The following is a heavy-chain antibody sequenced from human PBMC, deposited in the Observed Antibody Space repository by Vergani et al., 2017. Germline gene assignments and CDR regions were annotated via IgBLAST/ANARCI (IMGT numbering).Heavy chain of an antibody. CDR1: GFTFDDYA. Sequence: EVQLVESGGGLVQPGRSLRLSCAASGFTFDDYAMHWVRQAPGKGLEWVSGISWNSGSIGYADSVKGRFTISRDNAKNSLYLQMNSLRAEDTALYYCARHGGSGNYYHLFDSWGQGTLVIVSS. V-gene: IGHV3-9*01. CDR2: ISWNSGSI. J-gene: IGHJ4*02. CDR3: ARHGGSGNYYHLFDS. D-gene: IGHD3-3*01.